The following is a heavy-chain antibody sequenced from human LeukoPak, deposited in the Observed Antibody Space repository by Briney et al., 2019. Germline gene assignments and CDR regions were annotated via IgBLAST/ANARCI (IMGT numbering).Heavy chain of an antibody. CDR2: IYYSGST. D-gene: IGHD5-18*01. J-gene: IGHJ4*02. CDR3: ARGHVDTAMVTPDY. Sequence: SETLSLTCTVSGGSISSYYWSWIRQPPGKGLEWIGYIYYSGSTNYNPSLKSRVTISVDTSKNQFSLKLSSVTAADTAVYYCARGHVDTAMVTPDYWGQGTLVTVSS. V-gene: IGHV4-59*01. CDR1: GGSISSYY.